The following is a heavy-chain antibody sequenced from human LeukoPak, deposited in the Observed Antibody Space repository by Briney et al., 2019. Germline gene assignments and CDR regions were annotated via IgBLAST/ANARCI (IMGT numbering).Heavy chain of an antibody. CDR1: GGSISSGSYF. D-gene: IGHD2-15*01. V-gene: IGHV4-61*02. CDR2: IYTSGST. Sequence: PSETLSLTCTVSGGSISSGSYFWSWIRQPAGKGVEWIGRIYTSGSTNYNPSLKSRVTISVDTSKNQFSLKLSYVTAADTAVYYCASDRIEVDAFDVWGQGTMVTVSS. CDR3: ASDRIEVDAFDV. J-gene: IGHJ3*01.